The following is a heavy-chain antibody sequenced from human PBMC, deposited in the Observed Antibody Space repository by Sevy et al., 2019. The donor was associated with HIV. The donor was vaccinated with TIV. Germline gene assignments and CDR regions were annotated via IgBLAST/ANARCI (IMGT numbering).Heavy chain of an antibody. J-gene: IGHJ4*02. CDR1: GGTFSSYA. CDR3: ARENPWANSSAYLFDY. D-gene: IGHD3-22*01. Sequence: ASVKVSCKASGGTFSSYAISWVRQAPGQGLEWMGGIIPFFGTAKYAQKFQGRVTMTADESTNTAYMELSSLRFEDTAVYYCARENPWANSSAYLFDYWGQGTLVTVSS. CDR2: IIPFFGTA. V-gene: IGHV1-69*13.